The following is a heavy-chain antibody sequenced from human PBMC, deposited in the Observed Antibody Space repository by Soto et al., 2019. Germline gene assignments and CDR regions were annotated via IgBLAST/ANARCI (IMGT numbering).Heavy chain of an antibody. Sequence: SETLSLTCTVSGGSINTHYWTWIRQPPGKGLEWIGYTFYNGRTNYNPSLESRVTMSVDTSKSQLSLKLRSVTAADTAVYYCARGGDNSPWYYSLWGQGTLVTVSS. V-gene: IGHV4-59*11. D-gene: IGHD3-10*01. CDR3: ARGGDNSPWYYSL. CDR1: GGSINTHY. CDR2: TFYNGRT. J-gene: IGHJ4*02.